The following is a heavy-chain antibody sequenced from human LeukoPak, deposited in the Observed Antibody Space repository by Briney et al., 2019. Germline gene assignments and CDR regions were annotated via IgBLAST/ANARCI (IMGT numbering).Heavy chain of an antibody. V-gene: IGHV4-34*01. CDR3: ARAPLYCGGDCYLPYFDY. Sequence: SETLSLTCAVYGGSFSGYYWSWIRQPPGKGLECIGENNHSGSTNYNPSLKSRVTISVDTSKNQFSLKLSSVTAADTAVYYCARAPLYCGGDCYLPYFDYWGQGTLVTVSS. D-gene: IGHD2-21*02. J-gene: IGHJ4*02. CDR2: NNHSGST. CDR1: GGSFSGYY.